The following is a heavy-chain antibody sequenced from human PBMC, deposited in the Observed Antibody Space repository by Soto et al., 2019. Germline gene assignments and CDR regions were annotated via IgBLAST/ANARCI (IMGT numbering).Heavy chain of an antibody. CDR1: GLTFSSYA. CDR3: ATHSHIVATSNPGYYYGMDV. D-gene: IGHD5-12*01. J-gene: IGHJ6*02. CDR2: TTGSGGGT. Sequence: GGSLRLSCAASGLTFSSYAMSWVRRAPGKGLEWVSATTGSGGGTYYADSVKGRFTISRDNSKNTLYLQLNSLRAEDTAVYYCATHSHIVATSNPGYYYGMDVWGQGTTVTVSS. V-gene: IGHV3-23*01.